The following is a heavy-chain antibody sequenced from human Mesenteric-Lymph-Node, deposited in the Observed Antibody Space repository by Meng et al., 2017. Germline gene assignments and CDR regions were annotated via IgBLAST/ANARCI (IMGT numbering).Heavy chain of an antibody. Sequence: GGSLRLSCVGTGFIFDNYAMNWVRQAPGKGLEWVSGISGGGISTYYAESVKGRSTISRDNSKSTLYRQMNSLRAEDTAVYYCARPTRKAGHSFFYYGMDVWGHGTTVTVSS. V-gene: IGHV3-23*01. J-gene: IGHJ6*02. CDR3: ARPTRKAGHSFFYYGMDV. CDR2: ISGGGIST. CDR1: GFIFDNYA. D-gene: IGHD1-26*01.